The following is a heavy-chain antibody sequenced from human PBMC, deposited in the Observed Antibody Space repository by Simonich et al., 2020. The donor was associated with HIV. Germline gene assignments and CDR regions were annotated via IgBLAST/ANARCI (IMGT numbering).Heavy chain of an antibody. Sequence: QGQLVQSGAEVKKLGASGKVSGKASGYNLTGNYLHWVRQAPGQGLEWMGCLNPNSGDTKSAQHFQGRVTMTRDTSISTAYMELSRLTSDDTAIFYCARAGVRQWLVQYLQHWGQGTLVSVSS. D-gene: IGHD6-19*01. CDR3: ARAGVRQWLVQYLQH. V-gene: IGHV1-2*02. CDR2: LNPNSGDT. J-gene: IGHJ1*01. CDR1: GYNLTGNY.